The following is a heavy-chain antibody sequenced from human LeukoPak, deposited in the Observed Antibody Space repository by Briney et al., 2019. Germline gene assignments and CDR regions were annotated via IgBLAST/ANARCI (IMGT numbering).Heavy chain of an antibody. CDR3: ARGRITMIVAAFDI. J-gene: IGHJ3*02. V-gene: IGHV1-8*01. CDR1: GYTFTSYD. D-gene: IGHD3-22*01. CDR2: MNPNSGNT. Sequence: GASVKVSCKASGYTFTSYDINWVRQATGQGLEWMGWMNPNSGNTGYAQKFQGRVTMTRNTSISTAYMELSSLRSEDTAVYYCARGRITMIVAAFDIWGQGTMVTVSS.